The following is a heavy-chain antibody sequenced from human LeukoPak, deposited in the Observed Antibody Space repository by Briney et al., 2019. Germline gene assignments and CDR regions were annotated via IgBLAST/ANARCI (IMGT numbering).Heavy chain of an antibody. CDR2: IYSGGST. D-gene: IGHD3-3*01. J-gene: IGHJ6*02. V-gene: IGHV3-66*01. CDR3: ARDGVFRGDYDFWSGYYDYYGMDL. Sequence: GGSLRLSCAASGFTVSSNYMSWARQAPGKGLEWVSVIYSGGSTYYADSVKGRFTISRDNSKNTLYLQMNSLRAEDTAVYYCARDGVFRGDYDFWSGYYDYYGMDLWGQGTTVTVSS. CDR1: GFTVSSNY.